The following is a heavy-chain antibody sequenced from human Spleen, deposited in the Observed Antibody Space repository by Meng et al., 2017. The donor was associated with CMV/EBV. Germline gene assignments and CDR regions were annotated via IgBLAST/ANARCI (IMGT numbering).Heavy chain of an antibody. CDR3: ARAITRYGMDV. CDR2: INPNSGGT. J-gene: IGHJ6*02. D-gene: IGHD3-10*01. CDR1: GGTLSSYS. Sequence: ASVKVSCKASGGTLSSYSISWVRQAPGQGLEWMGWINPNSGGTNYAQKFQGRVTMTRDTSISTAYMELSRLRSDDTAVYYCARAITRYGMDVWGQGTTVTVSS. V-gene: IGHV1-2*02.